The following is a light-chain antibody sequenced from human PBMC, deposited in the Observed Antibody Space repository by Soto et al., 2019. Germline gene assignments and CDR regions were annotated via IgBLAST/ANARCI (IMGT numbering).Light chain of an antibody. CDR2: DVS. V-gene: IGLV2-11*01. J-gene: IGLJ2*01. Sequence: QSALTQPRSVSGSPGQSVTISCTGTSSDVGGYNYVSWYQQHPGKAPKLMIYDVSKRPSGVPDRFSGSKSGTSATLDITGLQAGDEADYYCGTWDSSLSVGLFGGGTKLTVL. CDR3: GTWDSSLSVGL. CDR1: SSDVGGYNY.